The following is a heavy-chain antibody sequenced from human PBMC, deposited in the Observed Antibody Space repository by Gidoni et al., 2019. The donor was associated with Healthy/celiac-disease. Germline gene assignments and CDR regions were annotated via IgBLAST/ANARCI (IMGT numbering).Heavy chain of an antibody. J-gene: IGHJ4*02. CDR2: IKQDGSEK. CDR3: ASFYYDFWSGYGNFDY. Sequence: EVQLVESGGGLVQPGGSLSLSWAASGFTFSSYWMSWVRQAPGKGLEWVANIKQDGSEKYYVDSVKGRFTISRDNAKNSLYLQMNSLRAEDTAVYYCASFYYDFWSGYGNFDYWGQGTLVTVSS. CDR1: GFTFSSYW. D-gene: IGHD3-3*01. V-gene: IGHV3-7*03.